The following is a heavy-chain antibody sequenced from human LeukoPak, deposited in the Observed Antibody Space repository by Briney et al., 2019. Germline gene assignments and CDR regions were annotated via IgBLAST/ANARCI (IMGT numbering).Heavy chain of an antibody. V-gene: IGHV3-30*18. CDR1: GFNFSIYG. CDR3: AKDMQVGSVAAAVALDY. D-gene: IGHD6-13*01. Sequence: GGSLRLSCAASGFNFSIYGMNWVRQAPGKGLEWVAVISYDGSNKYYADSVKGRFTISRDNSKNTLYLQMNSLRAGDTAVYYCAKDMQVGSVAAAVALDYWGQGTLVTVSS. J-gene: IGHJ4*02. CDR2: ISYDGSNK.